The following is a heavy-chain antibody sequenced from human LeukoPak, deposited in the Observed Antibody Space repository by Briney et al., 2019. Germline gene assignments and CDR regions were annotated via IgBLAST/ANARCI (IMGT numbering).Heavy chain of an antibody. CDR2: IKQDGSEK. J-gene: IGHJ4*02. Sequence: GGSLRLSCAASGFTFSSYWMSWVRQAPGKGLEWVANIKQDGSEKYYVDSVKGRFTISRDNAKNSLYLQMNSLRAEDTAVYYCARDVEMATNPPDYWGQGTLVTVSS. D-gene: IGHD5-24*01. CDR3: ARDVEMATNPPDY. CDR1: GFTFSSYW. V-gene: IGHV3-7*01.